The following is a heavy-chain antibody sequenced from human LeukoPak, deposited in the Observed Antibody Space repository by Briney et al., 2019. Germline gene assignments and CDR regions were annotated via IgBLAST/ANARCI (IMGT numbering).Heavy chain of an antibody. Sequence: SETLSLTCAVYGGSFSGYYWSWIRQPPGKGLEWIGEINHSGSTNYNPSLKSRATISVDTSKNQFSLKLSSVTAADTAVYYCARGRFKLLDYYDSTSYPGRGPIDYWGQGTLVTVSS. J-gene: IGHJ4*02. V-gene: IGHV4-34*01. CDR1: GGSFSGYY. CDR3: ARGRFKLLDYYDSTSYPGRGPIDY. D-gene: IGHD3-22*01. CDR2: INHSGST.